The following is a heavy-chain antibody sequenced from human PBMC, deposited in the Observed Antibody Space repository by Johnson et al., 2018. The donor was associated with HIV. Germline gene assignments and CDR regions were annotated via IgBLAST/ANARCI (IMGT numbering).Heavy chain of an antibody. CDR1: GFTVSSNY. D-gene: IGHD1-26*01. V-gene: IGHV3-66*02. J-gene: IGHJ3*02. CDR3: ARGGSYLTLDDSFDI. Sequence: VQLVESGGGVVQPGRSLRLSCAASGFTVSSNYMSWVRQAPGKGLEWVSVIYSGGSTYYADSVKGRFTISRDSSKNTLYLQMNSLRTEDTAVYYCARGGSYLTLDDSFDIWGQGTMVTVSS. CDR2: IYSGGST.